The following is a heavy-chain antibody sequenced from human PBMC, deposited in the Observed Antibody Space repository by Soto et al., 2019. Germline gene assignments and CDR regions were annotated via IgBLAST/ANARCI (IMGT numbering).Heavy chain of an antibody. CDR2: IKQDGSEK. D-gene: IGHD6-19*01. CDR3: ARVAYCSGWNAFDY. Sequence: VQLVESGGGLVQPGGSLRLSCAASGFTFSSYWMSWVRQAPGKGLEWVANIKQDGSEKYYVDSVKGRFAISRDNAKNSLYLQMNSLRAEDTAVYYCARVAYCSGWNAFDYWGQGTLVTVSS. V-gene: IGHV3-7*01. J-gene: IGHJ4*02. CDR1: GFTFSSYW.